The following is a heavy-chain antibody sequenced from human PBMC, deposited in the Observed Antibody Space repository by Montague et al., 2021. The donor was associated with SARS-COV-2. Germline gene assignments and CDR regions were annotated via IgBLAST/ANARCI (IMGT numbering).Heavy chain of an antibody. V-gene: IGHV2-70*01. CDR3: ARIRDYDILTGAYSGLDN. D-gene: IGHD3-9*01. CDR1: GFSLSTSGMC. CDR2: IDWDDDK. J-gene: IGHJ4*02. Sequence: PALVKPTQTLTLTCTFSGFSLSTSGMCVSWIRQPPGKALEWLALIDWDDDKYYSTSLKTRLTISKDTSKNKVVLTMTNMDPVDTATYYCARIRDYDILTGAYSGLDNGGQGTLVTGPS.